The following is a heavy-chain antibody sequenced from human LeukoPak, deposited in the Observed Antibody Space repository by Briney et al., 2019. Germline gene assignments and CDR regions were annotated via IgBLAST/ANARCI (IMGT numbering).Heavy chain of an antibody. J-gene: IGHJ4*02. CDR1: GGSIGSDY. CDR3: ARHSSVSNPFDH. Sequence: PPETLSLTCAVSGGSIGSDYCSWIRQPPGKGLEWIGFIYYTGITSYNPSLKSRATMSVDTSKNQLSLRLSSVTAADTALYYCARHSSVSNPFDHWGQGTLVTVSS. CDR2: IYYTGIT. V-gene: IGHV4-59*08.